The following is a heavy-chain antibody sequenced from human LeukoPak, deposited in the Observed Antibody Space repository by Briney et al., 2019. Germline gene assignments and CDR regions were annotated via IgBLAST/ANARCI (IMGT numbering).Heavy chain of an antibody. CDR3: ARGEQLGPFDY. CDR1: GGSISNYY. CDR2: IYYSGST. Sequence: SETLSLTCTVSGGSISNYYWSWIRQPPGKGLEWIGYIYYSGSTNYNPSLKSRVTISVDTSKNQFSLKLSSVTAADTAVYYCARGEQLGPFDYWGQGTLVTVSS. J-gene: IGHJ4*02. V-gene: IGHV4-59*01. D-gene: IGHD6-13*01.